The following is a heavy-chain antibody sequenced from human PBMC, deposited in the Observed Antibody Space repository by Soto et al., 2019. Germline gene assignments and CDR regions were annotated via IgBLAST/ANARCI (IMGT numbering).Heavy chain of an antibody. Sequence: QVQLVQSGAELKKPGSSVKVSCSASGVTFSSYAFTWVRQAPGQGFEWMGNIIPVFRTSNYAQGFPARLTISADESTNTNYMELGSLGSEDTAVYFCAKDGSWDGGGGESWGQGTLVIVSS. CDR3: AKDGSWDGGGGES. CDR1: GVTFSSYA. D-gene: IGHD3-16*01. V-gene: IGHV1-69*18. J-gene: IGHJ4*02. CDR2: IIPVFRTS.